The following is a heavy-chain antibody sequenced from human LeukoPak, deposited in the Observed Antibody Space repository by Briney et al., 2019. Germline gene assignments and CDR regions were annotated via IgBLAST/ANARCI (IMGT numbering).Heavy chain of an antibody. CDR2: IFYSGST. CDR1: GGSISTSSYY. CDR3: ARDPRGPTGYDHSGRDTFDY. Sequence: AETLSLTCTVSGGSISTSSYYWGWVRRPPGKGLEWIGNIFYSGSTYYSPSLKSRVTISLDTSRNQFSLKLSSVTAADTAVYYCARDPRGPTGYDHSGRDTFDYWGQGTLVTVSS. V-gene: IGHV4-39*07. J-gene: IGHJ4*02. D-gene: IGHD3-22*01.